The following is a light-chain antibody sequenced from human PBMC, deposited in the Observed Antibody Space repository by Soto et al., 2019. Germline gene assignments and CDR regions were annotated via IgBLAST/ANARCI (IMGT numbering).Light chain of an antibody. V-gene: IGLV1-40*01. CDR1: SSNIGSGYD. CDR2: GNN. J-gene: IGLJ2*01. CDR3: QSYDSTLSGSEVV. Sequence: HSVLTQPPSVSGAPGQRVTISCTWSSSNIGSGYDVHWYQQLPGTAPKLLIYGNNNRPSGVPDRFPCSKSGTSASLASTGLQGEDEAEYYCQSYDSTLSGSEVVFGGGTKLTVL.